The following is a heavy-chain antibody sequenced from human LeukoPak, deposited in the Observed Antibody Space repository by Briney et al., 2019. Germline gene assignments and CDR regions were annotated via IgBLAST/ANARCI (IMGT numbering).Heavy chain of an antibody. V-gene: IGHV3-11*01. D-gene: IGHD6-13*01. J-gene: IGHJ6*02. CDR2: ISSSGSTI. Sequence: KSGGSLRLSCAASGFTFSDYYMSWIRQAPGKRLEWVSYISSSGSTIYYADSVKGRFTISRDNAKNSLYLQMNSLRAEDTAVYYCANLQDSSSWYSSHYYYGMDVWGQGTTVTVSS. CDR3: ANLQDSSSWYSSHYYYGMDV. CDR1: GFTFSDYY.